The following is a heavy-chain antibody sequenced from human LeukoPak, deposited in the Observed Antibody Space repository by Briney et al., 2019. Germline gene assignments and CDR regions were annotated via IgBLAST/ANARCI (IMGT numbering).Heavy chain of an antibody. CDR2: INHSGST. D-gene: IGHD2-2*01. J-gene: IGHJ3*02. V-gene: IGHV4-34*01. CDR3: ARGLVVVKDAFDI. CDR1: GGSFSGYY. Sequence: SETLSLTYAVYGGSFSGYYWSWIRQPPGKGLEWIGEINHSGSTNYNPSLKSRVTISVDTSKNQFSLKLSSVTAADTAVYYCARGLVVVKDAFDIWGQGTMVTVSS.